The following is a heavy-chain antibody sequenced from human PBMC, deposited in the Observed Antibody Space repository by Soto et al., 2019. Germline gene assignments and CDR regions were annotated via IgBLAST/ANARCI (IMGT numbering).Heavy chain of an antibody. CDR3: ARGAPVGAIGRFYFAP. CDR1: GFTVSDNY. J-gene: IGHJ4*02. D-gene: IGHD1-26*01. Sequence: EVQLVESGGGLIQPGGSLRLSCAASGFTVSDNYMTWVRQAPGKGLEWVSVMYSGGTATSYADSVKGRFTVSRDSSKNTVSLQLASLRAEDTAVYYWARGAPVGAIGRFYFAPWGQGTLVPVPS. CDR2: MYSGGTAT. V-gene: IGHV3-53*01.